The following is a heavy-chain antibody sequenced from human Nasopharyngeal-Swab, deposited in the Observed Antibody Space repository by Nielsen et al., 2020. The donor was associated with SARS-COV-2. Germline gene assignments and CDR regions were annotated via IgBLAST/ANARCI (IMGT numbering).Heavy chain of an antibody. D-gene: IGHD1-26*01. V-gene: IGHV3-23*01. J-gene: IGHJ4*02. Sequence: GESLKISCEASGFTFSNYNMDWVRQAPGKGLEWVSAVSGSGGSTYYADSVKGRFTISRDNSKNTLYLQMNSLRAEDTAVYYCAKDLLGSGNYWGQGTLVTVSS. CDR1: GFTFSNYN. CDR3: AKDLLGSGNY. CDR2: VSGSGGST.